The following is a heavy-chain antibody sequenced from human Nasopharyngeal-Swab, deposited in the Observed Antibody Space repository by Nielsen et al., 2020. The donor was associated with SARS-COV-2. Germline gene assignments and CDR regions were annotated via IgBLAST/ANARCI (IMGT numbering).Heavy chain of an antibody. CDR3: ARVAPKYYDILTGYTRQYYFDY. CDR2: ISYDGSNK. CDR1: GFTFSSYG. V-gene: IGHV3-30*03. J-gene: IGHJ4*02. D-gene: IGHD3-9*01. Sequence: GGSLRLSCAASGFTFSSYGMHWVCQAPGKGLEWVAVISYDGSNKYYADSVKGRFTISRDNSKNTLYLQMNSLRAEDTAVYYCARVAPKYYDILTGYTRQYYFDYWGQGTLVTVSS.